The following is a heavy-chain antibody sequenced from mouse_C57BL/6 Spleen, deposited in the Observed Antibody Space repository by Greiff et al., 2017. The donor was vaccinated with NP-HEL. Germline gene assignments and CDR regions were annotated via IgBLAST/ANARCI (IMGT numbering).Heavy chain of an antibody. D-gene: IGHD3-2*02. Sequence: VQLQQSGAELVRPGASVKLSCTASGFNIKDYYMHWVKQRPEQGLEWIGRIDPEDGDTEYAPKFQGKATMTADTSSNTAYLQLSSLTSEDTAVYYCTRDSSGYGYFDYWGQGTTLTVSS. J-gene: IGHJ2*01. CDR3: TRDSSGYGYFDY. V-gene: IGHV14-1*01. CDR2: IDPEDGDT. CDR1: GFNIKDYY.